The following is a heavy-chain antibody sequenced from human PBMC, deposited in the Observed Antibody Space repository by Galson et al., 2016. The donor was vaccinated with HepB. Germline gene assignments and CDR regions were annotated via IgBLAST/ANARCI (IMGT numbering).Heavy chain of an antibody. V-gene: IGHV3-49*03. CDR1: GFTFRDYA. J-gene: IGHJ4*02. CDR3: ARRASRTGYTYYFDY. CDR2: IKSNSYGGTT. D-gene: IGHD5-24*01. Sequence: SLRLSCAVSGFTFRDYAITWFRQAPGKGLEWVGFIKSNSYGGTTNYAASVAGRFTISREDSKNVAYLQMNSLTTGDTALYYCARRASRTGYTYYFDYWGQGTLVTVSS.